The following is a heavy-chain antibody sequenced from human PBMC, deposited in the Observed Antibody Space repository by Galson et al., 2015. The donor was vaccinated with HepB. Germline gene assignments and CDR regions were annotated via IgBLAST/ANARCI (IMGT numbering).Heavy chain of an antibody. CDR3: ARGDIVATMAHWAYYYYGMDV. J-gene: IGHJ6*02. CDR1: GSTFTGYY. CDR2: INPNSGGT. V-gene: IGHV1-2*02. D-gene: IGHD5-12*01. Sequence: SVKVSCKASGSTFTGYYMHWVRQAPGQGLEWMGWINPNSGGTNYAQKFQGRVTMTRDTSISTAYMELSRLRSDDTAVYYCARGDIVATMAHWAYYYYGMDVWGQGTTVTVSS.